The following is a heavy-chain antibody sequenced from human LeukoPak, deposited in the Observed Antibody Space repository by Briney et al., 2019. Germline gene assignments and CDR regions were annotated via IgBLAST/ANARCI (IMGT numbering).Heavy chain of an antibody. CDR2: IYYSGST. CDR1: GGSISSGGYY. V-gene: IGHV4-31*03. J-gene: IGHJ5*02. CDR3: ARTRRDIVVVPAAAPRRYNWFDP. Sequence: PSETLSLTCTVSGGSISSGGYYWSWIRQHPGKGLEWIGYIYYSGSTYYNPSLKSRVTISVDTSKNQFSLKLSSVTAADTAVYYCARTRRDIVVVPAAAPRRYNWFDPRGQGTLVTVSS. D-gene: IGHD2-2*01.